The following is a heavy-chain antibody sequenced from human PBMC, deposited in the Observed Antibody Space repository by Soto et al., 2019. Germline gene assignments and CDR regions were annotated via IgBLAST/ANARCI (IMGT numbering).Heavy chain of an antibody. V-gene: IGHV1-18*01. J-gene: IGHJ6*02. D-gene: IGHD5-12*01. CDR1: GYTFTSYG. CDR3: ARGGDVKYANGMDV. CDR2: ISAYNGKT. Sequence: QVQLVQSGGEVKKPGASVKLSCTASGYTFTSYGISWVRQAPGQGLEWLGWISAYNGKTNYAQNGKGRVTMTTETSTRTAYMDLRSVRSDDTAVYYCARGGDVKYANGMDVWGQGPTVTVSS.